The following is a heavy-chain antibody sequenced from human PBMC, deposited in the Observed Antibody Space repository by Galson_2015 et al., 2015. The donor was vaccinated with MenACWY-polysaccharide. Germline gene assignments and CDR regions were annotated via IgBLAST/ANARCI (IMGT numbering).Heavy chain of an antibody. D-gene: IGHD6-19*01. Sequence: SLRISCAPSGFTFSSYAMSWVRQAPGKGLEWVSAIIKSGDSTYYADSVKGRFTISRDNSKNTLYLQMNSLRAEDTAVYYCAKSAIGWFDFDYWGQGTLVTVSS. CDR1: GFTFSSYA. J-gene: IGHJ4*02. V-gene: IGHV3-23*01. CDR3: AKSAIGWFDFDY. CDR2: IIKSGDST.